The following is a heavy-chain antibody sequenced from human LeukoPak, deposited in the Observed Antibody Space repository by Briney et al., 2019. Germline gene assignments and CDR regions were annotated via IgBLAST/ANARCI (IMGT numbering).Heavy chain of an antibody. Sequence: ASVKVSCKASGDTFSRYALSWVRQAPGQGLEWMGGIFTVFETTHYAKDLQGRVTITADKSTNTVYMELTSLRSEDTAIYYCARAKVSGYPTYWYFDLWGRGTLVTVSS. V-gene: IGHV1-69*06. CDR1: GDTFSRYA. J-gene: IGHJ2*01. CDR2: IFTVFETT. CDR3: ARAKVSGYPTYWYFDL. D-gene: IGHD3-9*01.